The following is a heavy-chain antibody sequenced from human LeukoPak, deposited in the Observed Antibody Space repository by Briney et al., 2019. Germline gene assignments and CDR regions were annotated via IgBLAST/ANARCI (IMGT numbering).Heavy chain of an antibody. CDR2: ISSSSSYI. V-gene: IGHV3-21*04. CDR1: GFTFSSYS. CDR3: AKTVPSVLVVVVPAAINDAFDI. J-gene: IGHJ3*02. D-gene: IGHD2-2*02. Sequence: PGGSLRLSCAASGFTFSSYSMNWVRQAPGKGLEWVSSISSSSSYIYYADSVKGRFTISRDNAKNTLYLQMNSLRAEDTAVYYCAKTVPSVLVVVVPAAINDAFDIWGQGTMVTVSS.